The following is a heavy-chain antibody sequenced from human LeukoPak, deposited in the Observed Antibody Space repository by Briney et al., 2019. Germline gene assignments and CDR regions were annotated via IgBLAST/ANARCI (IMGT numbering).Heavy chain of an antibody. CDR2: TSSSDAGT. D-gene: IGHD2-21*01. CDR3: ARAPVTSCRGAYCYPFDY. V-gene: IGHV3-23*01. Sequence: GGSLRLSCAAFGFPLSSYAMSWVRQAPGKGLEWVSATSSSDAGTYHADSVRGRFTISRDNPKNTLYLQMNSLRVEDAAVYYCARAPVTSCRGAYCYPFDYWGQGTLVTVSS. J-gene: IGHJ4*02. CDR1: GFPLSSYA.